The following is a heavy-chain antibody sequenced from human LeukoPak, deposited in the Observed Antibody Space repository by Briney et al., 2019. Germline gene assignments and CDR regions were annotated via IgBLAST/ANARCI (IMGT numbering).Heavy chain of an antibody. CDR3: AKDGIGGIYYDSSGYFVY. D-gene: IGHD3-22*01. CDR1: APTFNNYA. J-gene: IGHJ4*02. V-gene: IGHV3-23*01. CDR2: ISGSGGST. Sequence: PGRCLTPXWAASAPTFNNYATGWVRPAPGEGLEWDSSISGSGGSTSYAAPLKGRFSLSRDNSKYTVYLQMHSLRAEDTALYYCAKDGIGGIYYDSSGYFVYWGQGTLVTVSS.